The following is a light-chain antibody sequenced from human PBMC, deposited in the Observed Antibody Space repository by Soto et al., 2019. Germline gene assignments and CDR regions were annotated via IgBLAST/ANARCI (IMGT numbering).Light chain of an antibody. CDR1: QSISSW. CDR2: DAA. J-gene: IGKJ1*01. CDR3: QQYNSYCT. Sequence: GDRVTITCRATQSISSWLAWYQQKPGKAPKLLIYDAASLESGVPSTFSGSGSGTEFTLTISSMQTDYFATTYCQQYNSYCTFGQGTQVEIK. V-gene: IGKV1-5*01.